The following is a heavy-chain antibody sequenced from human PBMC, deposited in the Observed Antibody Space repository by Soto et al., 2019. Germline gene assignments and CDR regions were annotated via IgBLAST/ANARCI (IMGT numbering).Heavy chain of an antibody. Sequence: SVKVSCKASGGTFSSYTISWVRQAPGQGLDWIVRIIPILGIANYAQKFQGRVTITADKSTSTAYMELSSLRSEDTAVYYCAREGPPLGYCSSTSCYDDYWGQGTLVTVSS. CDR3: AREGPPLGYCSSTSCYDDY. J-gene: IGHJ4*02. D-gene: IGHD2-2*01. CDR2: IIPILGIA. CDR1: GGTFSSYT. V-gene: IGHV1-69*04.